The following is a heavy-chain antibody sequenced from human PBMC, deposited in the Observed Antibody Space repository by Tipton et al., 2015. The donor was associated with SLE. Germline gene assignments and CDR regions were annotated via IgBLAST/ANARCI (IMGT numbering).Heavy chain of an antibody. CDR2: IYTSAST. CDR3: AWGGGSYDDY. V-gene: IGHV4-4*07. CDR1: GGSTSGYY. D-gene: IGHD1-26*01. J-gene: IGHJ4*02. Sequence: TLSLTCTVSGGSTSGYYWSWVRQPAGEGLEWIGRIYTSASTIYNPSLKSRVTLSSDTSKDQFSLRVRSVTAADTAVDYCAWGGGSYDDYWGQGTLVTVSS.